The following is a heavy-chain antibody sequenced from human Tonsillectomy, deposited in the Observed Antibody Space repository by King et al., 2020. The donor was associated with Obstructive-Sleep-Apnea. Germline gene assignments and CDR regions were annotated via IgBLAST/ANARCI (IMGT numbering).Heavy chain of an antibody. V-gene: IGHV5-51*01. J-gene: IGHJ4*02. CDR3: ARPSTVITPYYFDY. CDR2: FYPGDSDT. D-gene: IGHD4-23*01. Sequence: VQLVESGAEVKMPGESMKISCKGSGYSFTSYWIAWVRQMPGKGLEWMGIFYPGDSDTSYSPSFQGQATFSADESTSTAYLQWSSLKASDTAMYYCARPSTVITPYYFDYWGPGTLVTVSA. CDR1: GYSFTSYW.